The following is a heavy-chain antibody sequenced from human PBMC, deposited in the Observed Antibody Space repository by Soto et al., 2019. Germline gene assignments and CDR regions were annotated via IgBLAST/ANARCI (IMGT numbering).Heavy chain of an antibody. CDR3: ARSENSVNSYYYYYGMDV. CDR1: GYSFTSYW. CDR2: IYPGDSDT. D-gene: IGHD4-17*01. V-gene: IGHV5-51*01. J-gene: IGHJ6*02. Sequence: GESLKISCKGSGYSFTSYWIGWVRQMPGKGLEWMGIIYPGDSDTRYSPSFQGQVTISADNSISTAYLQWSSLKASDTAMYYCARSENSVNSYYYYYGMDVWGQGTRVTVSS.